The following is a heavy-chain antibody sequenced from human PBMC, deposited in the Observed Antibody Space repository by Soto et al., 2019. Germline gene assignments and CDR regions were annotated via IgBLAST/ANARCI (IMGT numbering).Heavy chain of an antibody. Sequence: QLHLQESGPGLVKPSETLSLTCKVSGASIRSTHYFWGWIRQPPGKGLEWIGNFYSSGVTHYNPSLNSRVTISVDTSKNHFSLNLTSVTAADTALYYCARELLFYDSDGFSWDDAFDIWGQGTMVTVSS. V-gene: IGHV4-39*02. J-gene: IGHJ3*02. CDR3: ARELLFYDSDGFSWDDAFDI. CDR2: FYSSGVT. CDR1: GASIRSTHYF. D-gene: IGHD3-22*01.